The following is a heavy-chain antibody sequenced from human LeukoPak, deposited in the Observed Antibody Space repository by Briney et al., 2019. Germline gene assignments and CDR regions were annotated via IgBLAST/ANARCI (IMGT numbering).Heavy chain of an antibody. CDR3: ARDGPSGSYFLRGLDAFDI. J-gene: IGHJ3*02. Sequence: PSETLSLTCAVYGGSFSGYYWSWIRQPPGKGLEWIGEINHSGSTNYNPSLKSRVTISVDTSKNQFSLKLSSVTAADTAVYYCARDGPSGSYFLRGLDAFDIWGQGTMVTVSS. V-gene: IGHV4-34*01. CDR2: INHSGST. CDR1: GGSFSGYY. D-gene: IGHD1-26*01.